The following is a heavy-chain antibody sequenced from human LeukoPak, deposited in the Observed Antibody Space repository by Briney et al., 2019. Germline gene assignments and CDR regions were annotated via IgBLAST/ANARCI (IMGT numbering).Heavy chain of an antibody. J-gene: IGHJ4*02. V-gene: IGHV3-48*01. CDR1: GFTFSSYS. D-gene: IGHD6-13*01. CDR2: INSGSSTI. CDR3: AREMDSSSWYSGAFDY. Sequence: GGSLRLSCAASGFTFSSYSMNWVRQAPGKGLEWLAYINSGSSTIHYADSVKGRFTISRDNSKNTLYLQMNSLRAEGTAVYYCAREMDSSSWYSGAFDYWGQGTLVTVSS.